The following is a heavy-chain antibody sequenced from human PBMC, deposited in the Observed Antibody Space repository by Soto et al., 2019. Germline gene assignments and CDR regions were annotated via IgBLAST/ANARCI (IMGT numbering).Heavy chain of an antibody. J-gene: IGHJ6*02. CDR2: INAGNGNT. V-gene: IGHV1-3*01. CDR3: ARDLGSSPYYYYYGMDV. Sequence: ASVKVSCKXSGYTFTSYAMHWVRQAPGQRLEWMGWINAGNGNTKYSQKFQGRVTITRDTSASTAYMELSSLRSEDTAVYYCARDLGSSPYYYYYGMDVWGQGTTVTVSS. CDR1: GYTFTSYA. D-gene: IGHD6-6*01.